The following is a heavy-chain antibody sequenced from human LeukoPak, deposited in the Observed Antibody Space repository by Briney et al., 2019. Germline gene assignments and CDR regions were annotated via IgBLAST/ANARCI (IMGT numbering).Heavy chain of an antibody. D-gene: IGHD2-15*01. Sequence: SETLSLTCTVSGGSISSYYWSWIRQPPGKGLEWIGYIYYSGSTNYNPSLKSRVAISVDTSKNQFSLKLSSVTAADTAVYYCARICSGGSCYDYYYGMDVWGQGTTVTVSS. CDR2: IYYSGST. J-gene: IGHJ6*02. V-gene: IGHV4-59*01. CDR1: GGSISSYY. CDR3: ARICSGGSCYDYYYGMDV.